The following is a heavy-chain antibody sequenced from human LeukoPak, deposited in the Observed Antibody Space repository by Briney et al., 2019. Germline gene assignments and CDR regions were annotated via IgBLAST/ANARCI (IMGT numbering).Heavy chain of an antibody. D-gene: IGHD1-26*01. CDR2: IIPILGIA. V-gene: IGHV1-69*04. J-gene: IGHJ5*02. Sequence: SVTVSCKASGGTFSSYAISWVRQAPGQGLEWMGRIIPILGIANYAQKFQGRVTITADKSTSTAYMELSSLRSEDAAVYYCARLNPEVGATPWFDPWGQGTLVTVSS. CDR1: GGTFSSYA. CDR3: ARLNPEVGATPWFDP.